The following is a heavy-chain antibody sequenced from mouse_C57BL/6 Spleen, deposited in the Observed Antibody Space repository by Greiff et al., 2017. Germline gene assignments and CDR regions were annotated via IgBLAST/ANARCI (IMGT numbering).Heavy chain of an antibody. CDR3: ARYGYHSWCAY. J-gene: IGHJ3*01. D-gene: IGHD2-2*01. CDR2: IYPGDGDT. V-gene: IGHV1-82*01. CDR1: GYAFSSSW. Sequence: QVQLKESGPELVKPGASVKISCKASGYAFSSSWMNWVKQRPGKGLEWIGRIYPGDGDTNYNGKFKGKATLTADKSSSTAYMQLISLTSEDSAVYFCARYGYHSWCAYWGQGTLVTVSA.